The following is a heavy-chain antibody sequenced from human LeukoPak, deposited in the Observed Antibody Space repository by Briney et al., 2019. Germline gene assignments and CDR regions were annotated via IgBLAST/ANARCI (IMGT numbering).Heavy chain of an antibody. D-gene: IGHD7-27*01. Sequence: GASVKVSCKASGGTFSSYAISWVRQAPGQGLEWMGGIIPIFGTANYAQKFQGRVTMTRDTSTSTVYMELSSLRSEDTAVYYCARGYPNWGPIPGIDYWGHGTLVTVSS. CDR1: GGTFSSYA. V-gene: IGHV1-69*05. CDR3: ARGYPNWGPIPGIDY. CDR2: IIPIFGTA. J-gene: IGHJ4*01.